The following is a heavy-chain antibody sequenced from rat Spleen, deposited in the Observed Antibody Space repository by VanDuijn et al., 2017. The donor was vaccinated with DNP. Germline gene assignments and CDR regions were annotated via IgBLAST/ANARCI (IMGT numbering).Heavy chain of an antibody. CDR1: GFTFSNYD. D-gene: IGHD1-1*01. CDR2: ISSDGSST. Sequence: EVQLVESGGGLVQPGRSMKLSCAASGFTFSNYDMAWVRQAPKKGLEWVATISSDGSSTYYRDSVKGRFTISRDNAKSTLYLQMDSLRSEDTATCYCATNSYFDYWGQGVMVTVSS. J-gene: IGHJ2*01. V-gene: IGHV5-7*01. CDR3: ATNSYFDY.